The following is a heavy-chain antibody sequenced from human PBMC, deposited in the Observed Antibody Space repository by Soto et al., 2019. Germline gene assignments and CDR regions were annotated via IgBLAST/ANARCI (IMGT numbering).Heavy chain of an antibody. CDR2: IIPIFGTA. CDR1: GGTFSSYA. V-gene: IGHV1-69*12. Sequence: QVQLVQSGAEVKKPGSSVKVSCKASGGTFSSYAISWVRQAPGQGLEWMGGIIPIFGTANYAQKFKGRVTITAYEPTSTAYMELSSQISEETAVYYCAGGYSGDDSAQDWGQGTLVTVSS. J-gene: IGHJ4*02. CDR3: AGGYSGDDSAQD. D-gene: IGHD5-12*01.